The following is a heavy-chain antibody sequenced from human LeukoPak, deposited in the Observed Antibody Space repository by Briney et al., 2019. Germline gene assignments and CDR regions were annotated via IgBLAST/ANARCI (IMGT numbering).Heavy chain of an antibody. Sequence: ASVKVSCKASGYTFTSYGISWVRQAPGQGLEWMGWISPYNGNTNYAQKLQGRVTMTTDKSTSTAYMELRSLRSDDTAVYYCASGLRYFDLYYWGQGTLVTVSS. V-gene: IGHV1-18*01. CDR2: ISPYNGNT. CDR1: GYTFTSYG. J-gene: IGHJ4*02. CDR3: ASGLRYFDLYY. D-gene: IGHD3-9*01.